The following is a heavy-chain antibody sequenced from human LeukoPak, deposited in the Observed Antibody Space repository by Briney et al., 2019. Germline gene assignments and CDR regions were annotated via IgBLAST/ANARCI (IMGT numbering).Heavy chain of an antibody. CDR2: IYTSGST. CDR1: GGSISSYY. V-gene: IGHV4-4*09. CDR3: ARGARIAVAGTKGSSWFDP. J-gene: IGHJ5*02. Sequence: SETLSLTCTVSGGSISSYYWSWIRQPPGKGLEWIGYIYTSGSTNYNPSLKSRVTISVDTSKNQFSLKLSSVTAADTAVYYCARGARIAVAGTKGSSWFDPWGQGTLVTVSS. D-gene: IGHD6-13*01.